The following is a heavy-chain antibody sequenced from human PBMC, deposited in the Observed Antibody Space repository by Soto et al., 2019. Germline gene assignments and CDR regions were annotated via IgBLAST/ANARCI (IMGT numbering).Heavy chain of an antibody. CDR2: IIPIFGTA. CDR3: ARVVIIFYYYYGMDV. CDR1: VGTFSSYA. V-gene: IGHV1-69*13. D-gene: IGHD3-3*01. J-gene: IGHJ6*02. Sequence: SVKVSCKPSVGTFSSYAISWVRQAPGQRLEGMGGIIPIFGTANYAQKFQGRVTITADESTSTAYMELSSLRSEDTAVYYCARVVIIFYYYYGMDVWGQGTTVTVSS.